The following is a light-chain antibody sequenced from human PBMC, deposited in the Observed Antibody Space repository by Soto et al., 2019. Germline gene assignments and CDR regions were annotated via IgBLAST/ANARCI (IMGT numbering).Light chain of an antibody. J-gene: IGLJ2*01. V-gene: IGLV2-14*03. CDR1: SSDVGGYNY. CDR2: DVN. CDR3: TSYTTTSTVI. Sequence: QSALTQPASVSGSPGQSITISCTGTSSDVGGYNYVSWYQQHPGKAPKLLIYDVNNRPSGVSNRFSGSNSGNTAPLTFAGLTDDDEDDYYCTSYTTTSTVIFGGGTKLTVL.